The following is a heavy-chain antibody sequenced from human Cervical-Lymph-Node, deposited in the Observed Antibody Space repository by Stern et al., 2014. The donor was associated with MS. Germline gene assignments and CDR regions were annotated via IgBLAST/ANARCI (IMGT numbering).Heavy chain of an antibody. CDR3: ARGGGLVGYFDY. CDR1: GDTFSSYA. J-gene: IGHJ4*02. D-gene: IGHD1-26*01. V-gene: IGHV1-69*06. CDR2: ITPVFGTT. Sequence: QMQLVQSGAEVKKPGSSVKVSCKASGDTFSSYAINWVRQAPGQGLEWMGGITPVFGTTNYAQKFQGRVTITADKSTNTAYMELMPLRSEDTAVYYCARGGGLVGYFDYWGQGTLVSVSS.